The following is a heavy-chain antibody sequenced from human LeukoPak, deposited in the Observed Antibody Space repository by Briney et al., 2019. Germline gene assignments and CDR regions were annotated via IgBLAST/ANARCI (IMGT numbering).Heavy chain of an antibody. J-gene: IGHJ4*02. D-gene: IGHD2-8*02. CDR2: IYPGDSDT. CDR1: EYTFTSYW. V-gene: IGHV5-51*01. CDR3: ARQVGGVGERLDY. Sequence: GESLKISCKGSEYTFTSYWIAWVRQMPGKGLEWMGIIYPGDSDTRYSPSFQGQVTISVDKSIDTAYLQFSSLKASDSAIYFWARQVGGVGERLDYWGQGTLVTVSS.